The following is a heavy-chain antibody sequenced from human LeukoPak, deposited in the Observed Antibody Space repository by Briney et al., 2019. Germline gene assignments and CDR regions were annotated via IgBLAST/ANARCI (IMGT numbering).Heavy chain of an antibody. CDR3: ASNPYCGGDCYSRLDY. D-gene: IGHD2-21*02. V-gene: IGHV1-69*01. CDR2: IIPIFGTA. CDR1: GGTFSSYA. J-gene: IGHJ4*02. Sequence: ASVKVSCKASGGTFSSYAISWVRQAPGQGLEWMGGIIPIFGTANYAQKFQGRVTITADESTSTAYMELSSLRSEDTAVYYCASNPYCGGDCYSRLDYWGQGTLVAVSS.